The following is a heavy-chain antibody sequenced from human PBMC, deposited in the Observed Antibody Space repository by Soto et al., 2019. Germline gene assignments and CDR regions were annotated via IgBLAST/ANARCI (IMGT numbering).Heavy chain of an antibody. V-gene: IGHV3-9*01. J-gene: IGHJ4*02. CDR1: GFTFDDYA. D-gene: IGHD2-2*01. CDR3: AKDGDIVVVPAAGYFDY. Sequence: VQLVESGGGLVQPGRSLRLSCAASGFTFDDYAMHWVRQAPGKGLEWVSGISWNSGSIGYADSVKGRFTISRDNAKNSLYLQMNSLRAEDTALYYCAKDGDIVVVPAAGYFDYWGQGTLVTVSS. CDR2: ISWNSGSI.